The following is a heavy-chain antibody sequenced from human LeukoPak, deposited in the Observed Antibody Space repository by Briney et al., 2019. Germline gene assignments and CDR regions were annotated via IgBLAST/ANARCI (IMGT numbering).Heavy chain of an antibody. Sequence: SETLSLTCAVYGGSFSGYYWSWIRQPPGKGLEWIGEINHSGSTNYNPSLKSRVTISVDTSKNQFSLKLSSVTAADTAVYYCARRKRITIFGVVMRHNWFDPWGQGTLVTVSS. J-gene: IGHJ5*02. CDR3: ARRKRITIFGVVMRHNWFDP. V-gene: IGHV4-34*01. CDR1: GGSFSGYY. D-gene: IGHD3-3*01. CDR2: INHSGST.